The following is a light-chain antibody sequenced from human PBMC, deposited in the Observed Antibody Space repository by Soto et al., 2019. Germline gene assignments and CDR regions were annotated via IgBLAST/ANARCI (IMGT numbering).Light chain of an antibody. CDR3: QQYYNWPRT. J-gene: IGKJ5*01. Sequence: EIVMTQSPVALSVSPGERATLSCRASQAIRSDLAWYQQKPGQAPRLLIYDASNRATGLPARFSGSGSGTEFTLTINSLQAEDCAVYYCQQYYNWPRTFGQGTRLEIK. V-gene: IGKV3-15*01. CDR2: DAS. CDR1: QAIRSD.